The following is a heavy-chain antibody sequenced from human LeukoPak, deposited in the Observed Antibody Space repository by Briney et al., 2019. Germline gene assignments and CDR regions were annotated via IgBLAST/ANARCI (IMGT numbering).Heavy chain of an antibody. CDR3: ARYLFYSVSGTYYNVGRVFNY. V-gene: IGHV1-2*02. D-gene: IGHD3-10*01. J-gene: IGHJ4*02. CDR1: GFTFTGYY. Sequence: GASVKDSCKASGFTFTGYYMHWVRQAPGQGLEWMGWINPNSGGTNYAQKFQGRVTMTRDTSITTAYMELTSLRSDDTAVYYCARYLFYSVSGTYYNVGRVFNYWGQGTLVTVSS. CDR2: INPNSGGT.